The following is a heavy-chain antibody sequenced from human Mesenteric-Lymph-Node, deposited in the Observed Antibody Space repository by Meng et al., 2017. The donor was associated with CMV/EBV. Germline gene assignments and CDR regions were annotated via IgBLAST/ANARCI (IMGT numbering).Heavy chain of an antibody. CDR2: IIHIFGPA. D-gene: IGHD3-10*01. V-gene: IGHV1-69*01. CDR1: GSTFSNHA. Sequence: GSTFSNHAFSWMRQAPGQGLEWMGGIIHIFGPANYAQTLKDRVTIAADESTSTVYMELSSLGSEDTALYYCATDYSGSGSFYNALFYWGQGTLVTVSS. J-gene: IGHJ4*02. CDR3: ATDYSGSGSFYNALFY.